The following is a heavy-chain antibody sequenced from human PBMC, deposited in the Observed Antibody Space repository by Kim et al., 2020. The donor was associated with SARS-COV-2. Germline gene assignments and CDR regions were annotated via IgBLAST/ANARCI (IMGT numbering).Heavy chain of an antibody. CDR3: ARVRNWGVFDY. J-gene: IGHJ4*02. V-gene: IGHV4-31*03. Sequence: SETLSLTCTVSGGSINSGGYYWSWIRQSPGKGLEWIGYIYHSGSTYYNPSLKSRVTISVDTSKNQFSLKLSSVTAADTAVYYCARVRNWGVFDYWGQGTLVTVSS. CDR1: GGSINSGGYY. CDR2: IYHSGST. D-gene: IGHD7-27*01.